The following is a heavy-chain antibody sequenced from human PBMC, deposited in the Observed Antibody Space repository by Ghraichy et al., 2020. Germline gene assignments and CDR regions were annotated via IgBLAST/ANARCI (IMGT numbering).Heavy chain of an antibody. J-gene: IGHJ5*02. CDR2: MNPNSGNT. CDR3: ARGRQEYVFQQNWFDP. Sequence: ASVKVSCKASGYTFTSYDINWVRQATGQGLEWMGWMNPNSGNTGYAQKFQGRVTMTRNTSISTAYMELSSLRSEDTAVYYCARGRQEYVFQQNWFDPWGQGTLVTVSS. CDR1: GYTFTSYD. D-gene: IGHD2-2*01. V-gene: IGHV1-8*01.